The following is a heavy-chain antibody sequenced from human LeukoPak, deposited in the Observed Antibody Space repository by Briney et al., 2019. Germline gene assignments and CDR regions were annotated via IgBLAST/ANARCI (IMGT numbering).Heavy chain of an antibody. CDR3: VRQRYTSSWFLDY. J-gene: IGHJ4*02. CDR1: GGSINSYY. V-gene: IGHV4-59*08. Sequence: PSETLSLTCTVSGGSINSYYWSWIRQPPGKGLEWIGYIYYSGSTNYNPSLKGRVTISVDASKNQFSLNLNSVTAADTAVYYCVRQRYTSSWFLDYWGQGTLVTVSS. CDR2: IYYSGST. D-gene: IGHD6-13*01.